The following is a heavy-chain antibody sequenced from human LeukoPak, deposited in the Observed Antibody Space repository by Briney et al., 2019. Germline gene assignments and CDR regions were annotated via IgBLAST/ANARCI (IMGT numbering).Heavy chain of an antibody. V-gene: IGHV3-7*01. J-gene: IGHJ4*02. CDR3: ARAEYCSGGSCYSGLAAY. CDR1: GFTFSSYW. CDR2: MNEDGSGK. D-gene: IGHD2-15*01. Sequence: PGGSLRLSCAASGFTFSSYWMSWVRQAPGKGLEWVANMNEDGSGKYYVDSVKGRFAISRDNAKNSLYLQMNSLRVEDTAVYYCARAEYCSGGSCYSGLAAYWGQGTPATVSS.